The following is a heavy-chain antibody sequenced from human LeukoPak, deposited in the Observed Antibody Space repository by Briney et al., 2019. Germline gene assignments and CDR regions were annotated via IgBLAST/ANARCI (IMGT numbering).Heavy chain of an antibody. Sequence: ASVKVSCKASGYTFTSYGISWVRQAPGQGLEWMGWISAYNGNTNYAQKFQGRVTITRNTSISTAYMELSSLRSEDTAVYYCARGSGDFWSGYYSYWGQGTLVTVSS. CDR3: ARGSGDFWSGYYSY. CDR1: GYTFTSYG. J-gene: IGHJ4*02. D-gene: IGHD3-3*01. V-gene: IGHV1-18*01. CDR2: ISAYNGNT.